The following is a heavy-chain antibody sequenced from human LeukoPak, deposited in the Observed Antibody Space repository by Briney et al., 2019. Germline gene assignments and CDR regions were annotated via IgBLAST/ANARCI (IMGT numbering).Heavy chain of an antibody. Sequence: GGSLRLSCVASGFTFDDYAMHWVRQAPGKGLEWVSGLSWGGGTIGYGDSVKDRFIISRDNAKNSLYLQMNSLRPEDTAFYYCAKDRASMIRGVIAWGQGTLVTVSS. D-gene: IGHD3-10*01. CDR1: GFTFDDYA. CDR2: LSWGGGTI. CDR3: AKDRASMIRGVIA. V-gene: IGHV3-9*01. J-gene: IGHJ5*02.